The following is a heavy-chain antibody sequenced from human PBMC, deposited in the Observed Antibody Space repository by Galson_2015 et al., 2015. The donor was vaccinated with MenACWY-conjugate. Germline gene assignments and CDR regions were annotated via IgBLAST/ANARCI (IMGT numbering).Heavy chain of an antibody. Sequence: SLRLSCAASGFTFTSYSMNWVRQAPGRGLERVSTITNSGGSTYYADSVKGRFTISRDNSKDTLFLQMNSLRVEDTAVYYCARDQGYYDSRGFFDWGQGDLVTVSS. J-gene: IGHJ4*02. CDR2: ITNSGGST. D-gene: IGHD3-22*01. V-gene: IGHV3-23*01. CDR3: ARDQGYYDSRGFFD. CDR1: GFTFTSYS.